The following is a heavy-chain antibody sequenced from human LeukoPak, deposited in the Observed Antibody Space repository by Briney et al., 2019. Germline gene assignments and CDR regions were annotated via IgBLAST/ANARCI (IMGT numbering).Heavy chain of an antibody. J-gene: IGHJ4*02. CDR1: GFTFSSYS. V-gene: IGHV3-21*01. D-gene: IGHD3-22*01. CDR3: ARDPSYYYDSSGYLVDY. Sequence: GGSLRLSCAASGFTFSSYSMNWVRQAPGKGLEWVSSISSSSSYIYYADSVKGRFTISRDYAKNSLYLQMNSLRAEDTAVYYCARDPSYYYDSSGYLVDYWGQGTLVTVPS. CDR2: ISSSSSYI.